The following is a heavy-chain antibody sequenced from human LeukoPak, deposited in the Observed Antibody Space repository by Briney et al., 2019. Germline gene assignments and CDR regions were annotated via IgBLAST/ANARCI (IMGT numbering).Heavy chain of an antibody. CDR1: GYTFTSYG. Sequence: ASVKVSCKASGYTFTSYGISWVRQAPGQGLEWMGWISAYNGNTNYAQKLQGRVTMTTDISTSTAYMELRSLRSDDTAVYYCARVWVEYYYDSSGYSRPKVSAFDIWGQGTMVTVSS. CDR3: ARVWVEYYYDSSGYSRPKVSAFDI. CDR2: ISAYNGNT. V-gene: IGHV1-18*01. D-gene: IGHD3-22*01. J-gene: IGHJ3*02.